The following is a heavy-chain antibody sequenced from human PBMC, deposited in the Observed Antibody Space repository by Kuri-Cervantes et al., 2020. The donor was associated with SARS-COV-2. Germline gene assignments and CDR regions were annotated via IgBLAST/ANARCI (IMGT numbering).Heavy chain of an antibody. J-gene: IGHJ5*02. V-gene: IGHV4-39*01. Sequence: SETLSLTCTVSGGSIGRRNYYWGWIRQPPGKGLEWIGNIYYSGNTYYNPSLRSRVTISEDTSKNQFSLKLSSVTAADTAVYYCARQMMSSITIFGVVITRNWFDPWGQGTPVTVSS. D-gene: IGHD3-3*01. CDR3: ARQMMSSITIFGVVITRNWFDP. CDR2: IYYSGNT. CDR1: GGSIGRRNYY.